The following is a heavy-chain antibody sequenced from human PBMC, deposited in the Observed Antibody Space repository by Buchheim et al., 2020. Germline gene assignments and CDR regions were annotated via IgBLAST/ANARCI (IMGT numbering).Heavy chain of an antibody. CDR1: GFTFSSYA. V-gene: IGHV3-30*04. CDR2: ISYDGSNK. D-gene: IGHD3-3*01. CDR3: ASSYYDFWSGYYHQYYYYYYGMDV. Sequence: QVQLVESGGGVVQPGRSLRLSCAASGFTFSSYAMHWVRQAPGKGLEWVAVISYDGSNKYYADSVKGRFTISRDNSKNTLYLQMNSLRAEDTAVYYCASSYYDFWSGYYHQYYYYYYGMDVWGQGPT. J-gene: IGHJ6*02.